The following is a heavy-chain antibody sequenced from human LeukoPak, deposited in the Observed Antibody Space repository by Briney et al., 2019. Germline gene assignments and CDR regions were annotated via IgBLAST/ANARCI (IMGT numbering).Heavy chain of an antibody. CDR2: ISGSGGST. Sequence: GGSLRLSCAASGFTFSSYAMSWARQAPGKGLEWVSSISGSGGSTYYADSVKGRFTISRDNSKNTLYLQMNSLRAEDTAGYYCATRGGVGLLVVPQYSYMHVWGKGNTVTVSS. D-gene: IGHD2-8*02. CDR1: GFTFSSYA. CDR3: ATRGGVGLLVVPQYSYMHV. V-gene: IGHV3-23*01. J-gene: IGHJ6*03.